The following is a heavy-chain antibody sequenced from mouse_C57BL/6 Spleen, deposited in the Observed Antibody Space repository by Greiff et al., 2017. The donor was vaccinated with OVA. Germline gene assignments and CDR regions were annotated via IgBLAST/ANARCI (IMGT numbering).Heavy chain of an antibody. Sequence: VQLQQSGAELVKPGASVKLSCKASGYTFTEYTIHWVKQRSGQGLEWIGWFYPGSGSIKYNEKFKDKATLTADKSSSTVYMELSRLTSEDSAVFVCARHESLGDYDSCAMDYWGQGTSVTVSS. D-gene: IGHD2-4*01. CDR2: FYPGSGSI. CDR3: ARHESLGDYDSCAMDY. J-gene: IGHJ4*01. CDR1: GYTFTEYT. V-gene: IGHV1-62-2*01.